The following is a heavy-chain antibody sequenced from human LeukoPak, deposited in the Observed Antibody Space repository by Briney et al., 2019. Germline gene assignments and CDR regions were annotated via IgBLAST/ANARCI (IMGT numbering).Heavy chain of an antibody. V-gene: IGHV3-20*04. CDR3: AKVPKTCSSTSCHGD. D-gene: IGHD2-2*01. J-gene: IGHJ4*02. Sequence: GGSLRLSCAASGFTFDDYGMSWVRQAPGKGLEWVSGINWNGGSTGYADSVKGRFTISRDNSKNTLYLQMNSLRAEDTAVCYCAKVPKTCSSTSCHGDWGQGTLVTVSS. CDR2: INWNGGST. CDR1: GFTFDDYG.